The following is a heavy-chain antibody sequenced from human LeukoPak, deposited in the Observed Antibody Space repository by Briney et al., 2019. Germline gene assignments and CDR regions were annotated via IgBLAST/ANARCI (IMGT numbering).Heavy chain of an antibody. Sequence: GGSLRLSCAASGFTVSSNCMSWVRQAPGKGLEWVSIIYTGGTIYYADSVKGRFTISRDISKSMLYLQMNSLRAEDTAVYYCARVLAGSAFDIWGQGTMVTVSS. D-gene: IGHD1-1*01. CDR2: IYTGGTI. CDR1: GFTVSSNC. V-gene: IGHV3-53*01. J-gene: IGHJ3*02. CDR3: ARVLAGSAFDI.